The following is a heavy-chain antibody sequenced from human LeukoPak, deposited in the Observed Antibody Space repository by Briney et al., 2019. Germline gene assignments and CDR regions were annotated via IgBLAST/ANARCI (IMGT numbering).Heavy chain of an antibody. D-gene: IGHD6-19*01. CDR3: TCSGWSIYYFDY. J-gene: IGHJ4*02. Sequence: PGGYLRLSCAASGFTVSSNYMSWVRQAPGKGLEWVSIIYSGGNTHYADSVKGRFTISSDNSKNTLYLQMNSLRAEDTAVYYCTCSGWSIYYFDYWGQGTLVTVSS. V-gene: IGHV3-53*01. CDR1: GFTVSSNY. CDR2: IYSGGNT.